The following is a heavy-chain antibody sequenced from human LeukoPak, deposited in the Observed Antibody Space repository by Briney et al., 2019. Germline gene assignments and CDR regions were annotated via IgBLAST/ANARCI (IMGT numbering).Heavy chain of an antibody. J-gene: IGHJ6*02. CDR1: AFTFTSYS. V-gene: IGHV3-21*01. D-gene: IGHD3-10*01. Sequence: GGSLRLSCEDSAFTFTSYSFNWVRQAPGKGLEWVSSISSRSTYKYYADSVQGRFIVSRDNTKKSLFLEMNGLRAEDTAVYYCTRSMVRGDLMYYGIDVWGQGTTVTVSS. CDR3: TRSMVRGDLMYYGIDV. CDR2: ISSRSTYK.